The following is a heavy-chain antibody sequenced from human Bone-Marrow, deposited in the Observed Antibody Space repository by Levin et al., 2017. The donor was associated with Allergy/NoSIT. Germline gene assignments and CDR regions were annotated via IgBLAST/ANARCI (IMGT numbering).Heavy chain of an antibody. Sequence: PGGSLRLSCAASGFTFSSYAMSWVRQAPGKGLEWVSAISGSGGSTYYADSVKGRFTISRDNAKNTLYLQMNSLRAEDTAVYYCAKYCSSTSCWNAFDIWGQGTMVTVSS. CDR3: AKYCSSTSCWNAFDI. J-gene: IGHJ3*02. CDR2: ISGSGGST. V-gene: IGHV3-23*01. D-gene: IGHD2-2*01. CDR1: GFTFSSYA.